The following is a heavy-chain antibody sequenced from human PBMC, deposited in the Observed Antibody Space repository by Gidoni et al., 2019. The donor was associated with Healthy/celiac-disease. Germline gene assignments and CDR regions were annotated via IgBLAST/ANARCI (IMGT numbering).Heavy chain of an antibody. J-gene: IGHJ2*01. CDR1: GFPFSNFG. CDR3: ARDSYGNIKGYFDL. D-gene: IGHD2-21*01. V-gene: IGHV3-33*01. Sequence: QVQLVASGGGVVKPGRSLLLSCAASGFPFSNFGMHWVRQAPGKGLEWVAVIWYEGSNKYYADSVKGRFTISRDNSKNTLSLQMNSLRAEDTAVYFCARDSYGNIKGYFDLWGRGTLVSVSS. CDR2: IWYEGSNK.